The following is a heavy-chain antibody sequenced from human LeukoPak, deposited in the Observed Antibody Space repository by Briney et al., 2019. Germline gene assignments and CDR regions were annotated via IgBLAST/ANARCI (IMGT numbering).Heavy chain of an antibody. D-gene: IGHD3-10*01. CDR1: GFTFSSYE. CDR3: ARDGSGSYYNSDWFDP. V-gene: IGHV3-21*01. Sequence: PGGSLRLSCVASGFTFSSYEMNWVRQAPGKGLEWVSYISSSYIYYADSVKGRFTISRDNAKNSLYLQMNSLRAEDTAVYYCARDGSGSYYNSDWFDPWGQGTLVTVSS. J-gene: IGHJ5*02. CDR2: ISSSYI.